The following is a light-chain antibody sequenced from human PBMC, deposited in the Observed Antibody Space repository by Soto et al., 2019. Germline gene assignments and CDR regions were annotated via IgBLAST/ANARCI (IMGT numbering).Light chain of an antibody. CDR1: HSVSTYY. CDR3: QQYGSSPWT. J-gene: IGKJ1*01. V-gene: IGKV3-20*01. CDR2: GAS. Sequence: EIVLTQSPGTLSLSPGERATLSCRASHSVSTYYLAWFRQKPGQAPRLLIYGASTTATVIPDMFSGSGSGTDFTLTISILEAEVFAVYYWQQYGSSPWTFGQGTKVEIK.